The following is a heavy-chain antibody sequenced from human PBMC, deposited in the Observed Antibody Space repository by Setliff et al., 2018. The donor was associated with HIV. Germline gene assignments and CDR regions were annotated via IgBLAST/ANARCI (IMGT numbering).Heavy chain of an antibody. J-gene: IGHJ2*01. CDR2: ISAYNGNT. CDR3: ARDLWVYGDQGRGRGCFDL. V-gene: IGHV1-18*01. CDR1: GYTFTSYG. Sequence: GASVKVSCKASGYTFTSYGISWVRQAPGQGLEWMGWISAYNGNTNYAQKVQGRVTMTTDTSTSTANKELRSMGSDDTAGFSCARDLWVYGDQGRGRGCFDLWGRGTLVTVSS. D-gene: IGHD4-17*01.